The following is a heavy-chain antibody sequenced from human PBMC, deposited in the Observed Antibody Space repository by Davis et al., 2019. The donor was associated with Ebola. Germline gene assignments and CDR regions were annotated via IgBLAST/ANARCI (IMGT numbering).Heavy chain of an antibody. V-gene: IGHV3-30-3*01. D-gene: IGHD6-19*01. Sequence: GESLKISCVASGFTFSTYAMHWVRQAPGKGLEWVAVISYHGSNTYYADSVKGRFTISRDNSKNTLYLHLNSLRAEDTAVYYCATSGWWYWGQGTLVTVSS. J-gene: IGHJ4*02. CDR3: ATSGWWY. CDR1: GFTFSTYA. CDR2: ISYHGSNT.